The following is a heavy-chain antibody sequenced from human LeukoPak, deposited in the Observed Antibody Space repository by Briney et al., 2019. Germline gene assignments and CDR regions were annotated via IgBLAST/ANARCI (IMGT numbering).Heavy chain of an antibody. CDR1: GFTFSSHSM. V-gene: IGHV4-4*02. J-gene: IGHJ4*02. D-gene: IGHD6-19*01. CDR2: VFHSGST. Sequence: ESLRLSCAASGFTFSSHSMNWVRQAPGKGLEWIGEVFHSGSTNYNPSLESRVAISADMSKNQFSLKLTSVTGADTAVYYCAGERGEEYSSGWYKRNYFDNWGQGIRVTVSS. CDR3: AGERGEEYSSGWYKRNYFDN.